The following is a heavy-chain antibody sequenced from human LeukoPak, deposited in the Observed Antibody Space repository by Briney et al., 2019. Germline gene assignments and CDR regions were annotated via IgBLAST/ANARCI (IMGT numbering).Heavy chain of an antibody. CDR3: ARPMYPDWYFDL. V-gene: IGHV4-59*12. Sequence: SETLSLTCTVSGGSISSYYWSWIRQPPGKGLEWIGYIYHSGSTYYNPSLKSRVTISVDRSKNQFSLKLSSVTAADTAVYYCARPMYPDWYFDLWGRGTLVTVSS. CDR1: GGSISSYY. CDR2: IYHSGST. J-gene: IGHJ2*01. D-gene: IGHD2-2*01.